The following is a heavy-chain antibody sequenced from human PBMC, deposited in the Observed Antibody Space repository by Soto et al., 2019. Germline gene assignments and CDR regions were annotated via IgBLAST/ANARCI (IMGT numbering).Heavy chain of an antibody. CDR2: IVPIFGTT. CDR3: ARRGARSYYGSGRQYESYHYYGFDV. J-gene: IGHJ6*02. V-gene: IGHV1-69*06. CDR1: GGTFSSYA. Sequence: SVKVSCKATGGTFSSYAISWVRQAPGQGLEWMGGIVPIFGTTNYAQKFQGRVTITADKSTSTAYMELSSLRSEDTAVYYCARRGARSYYGSGRQYESYHYYGFDVGGQGTKVNVSS. D-gene: IGHD3-10*01.